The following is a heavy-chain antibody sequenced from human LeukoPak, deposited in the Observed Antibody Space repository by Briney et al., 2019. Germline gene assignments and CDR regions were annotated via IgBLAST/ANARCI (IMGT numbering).Heavy chain of an antibody. Sequence: PGGSLRLSCVASGLTFSSNSMSWVRQPPGMGLEWVSGISVSGITVYADSVKGRLTISRDNSKNTLYLQMNNLRAEDTAIYYCARASWISTADAVCWGQGTQVTVSS. V-gene: IGHV3-23*01. D-gene: IGHD2-2*03. J-gene: IGHJ4*02. CDR2: ISVSGIT. CDR3: ARASWISTADAVC. CDR1: GLTFSSNS.